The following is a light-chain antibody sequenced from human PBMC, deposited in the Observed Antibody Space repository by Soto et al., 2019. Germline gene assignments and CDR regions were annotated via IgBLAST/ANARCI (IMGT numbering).Light chain of an antibody. Sequence: SYELTQPPSVSVSPGQTASITCSGDKLGNKYASWYQQKPGQSPVLVIYQDTKRPSGIPERISGSNSGNTATLTISGTQGMDEADYYCQAWDSSTVVFGGGTKLTVL. CDR1: KLGNKY. V-gene: IGLV3-1*01. CDR2: QDT. J-gene: IGLJ2*01. CDR3: QAWDSSTVV.